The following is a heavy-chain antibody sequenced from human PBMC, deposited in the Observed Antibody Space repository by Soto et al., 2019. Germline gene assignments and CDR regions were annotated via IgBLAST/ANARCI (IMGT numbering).Heavy chain of an antibody. CDR3: WRDWSGGSCYYVIYD. Sequence: PGGSLRLSCAASGFNFSSYTINWVRQAPGKRLEWLSSISSSGYIFSTDSVRGRCTISRDNANNTVYLQINSLRSDEKAVFFYWRDWSGGSCYYVIYDWGQGTTVTVSS. V-gene: IGHV3-21*01. CDR1: GFNFSSYT. D-gene: IGHD2-15*01. J-gene: IGHJ6*02. CDR2: ISSSGYI.